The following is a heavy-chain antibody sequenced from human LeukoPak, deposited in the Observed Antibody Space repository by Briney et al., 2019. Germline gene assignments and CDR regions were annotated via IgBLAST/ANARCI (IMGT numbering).Heavy chain of an antibody. CDR3: ARGHLSNWNYWDYFDY. CDR2: INPISGGT. Sequence: GASVKVSCKASGYTFTSYGISWVRQAPGQGLEWMGWINPISGGTNYAQKFQGRVTMTRDTSINTVYMELSRLRSDDTAVYYCARGHLSNWNYWDYFDYWGQGTLVTVSS. D-gene: IGHD1-7*01. V-gene: IGHV1-2*02. CDR1: GYTFTSYG. J-gene: IGHJ4*02.